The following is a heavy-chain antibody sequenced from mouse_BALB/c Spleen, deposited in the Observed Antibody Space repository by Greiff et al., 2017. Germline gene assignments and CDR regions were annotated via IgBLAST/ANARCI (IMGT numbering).Heavy chain of an antibody. Sequence: EVKLMESGGGLVKPGGSLKLSCAASGFAFSSYDMSWVRQTPEKRLEWVAYISSGGGSTYYPDTVKGRFTISRDNAKNTLYLQMSSLKSEDTAMYYCASLDSSGYVLFAYWGQGTLVTVSA. D-gene: IGHD3-2*01. J-gene: IGHJ3*01. CDR1: GFAFSSYD. CDR2: ISSGGGST. V-gene: IGHV5-12-1*01. CDR3: ASLDSSGYVLFAY.